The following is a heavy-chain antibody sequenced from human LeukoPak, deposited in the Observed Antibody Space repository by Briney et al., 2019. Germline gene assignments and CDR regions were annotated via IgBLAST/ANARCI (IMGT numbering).Heavy chain of an antibody. CDR1: GYTFTGYY. CDR3: ARDREYCSGGSCYHYFDY. D-gene: IGHD2-15*01. CDR2: INPNSGGT. J-gene: IGHJ4*02. Sequence: ASVTVSCTASGYTFTGYYMHWVRQAPGQGLEWMGWINPNSGGTNYAQKFQGRVTMTRDTSISTAYMELSRLRSDDTAVYYCARDREYCSGGSCYHYFDYWGQGTLVTVSS. V-gene: IGHV1-2*02.